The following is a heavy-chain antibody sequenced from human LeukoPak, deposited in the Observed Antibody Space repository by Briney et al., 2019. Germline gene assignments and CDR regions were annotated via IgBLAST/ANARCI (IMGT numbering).Heavy chain of an antibody. D-gene: IGHD4-17*01. Sequence: PGGSLGLSCAASGFTFSSYAMSWVRQAPGKGLEWVSAISGSGGSTYYADSVKGRFTISRDNSKNTLYLQMNSLRAEDTAVYYCAKGEAVTTYYYYGMGVWGQGTTVTVSS. CDR3: AKGEAVTTYYYYGMGV. V-gene: IGHV3-23*01. CDR2: ISGSGGST. CDR1: GFTFSSYA. J-gene: IGHJ6*02.